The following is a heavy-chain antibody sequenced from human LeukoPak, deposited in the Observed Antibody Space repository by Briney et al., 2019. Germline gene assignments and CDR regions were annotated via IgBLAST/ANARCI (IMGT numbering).Heavy chain of an antibody. V-gene: IGHV3-23*01. CDR3: ARDPQGSGWYRYYYYYMDV. CDR1: GYTFSSYA. J-gene: IGHJ6*03. CDR2: ISDSGGST. Sequence: PGGSLRLSCAASGYTFSSYAMSWVRQAPGEGLEWVSAISDSGGSTYYADSVKGRFTISRDNAKNTLYLQMNSLRAEDTAVYYCARDPQGSGWYRYYYYYMDVWGKGTTVTISS. D-gene: IGHD6-19*01.